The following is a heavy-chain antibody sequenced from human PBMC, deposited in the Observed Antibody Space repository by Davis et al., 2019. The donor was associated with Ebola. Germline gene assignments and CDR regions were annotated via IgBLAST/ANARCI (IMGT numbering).Heavy chain of an antibody. V-gene: IGHV1-2*06. CDR3: AREGGVD. CDR2: ISPSSGGT. D-gene: IGHD2-15*01. Sequence: ASVKVSCKASGYTFTGYYMHWVRQAPGQGLEWMGRISPSSGGTNYAQKFQGRVTVTRDTSISTVYMELSRLRSDDTAVYYCAREGGVDWGQGTLVTVSS. J-gene: IGHJ4*02. CDR1: GYTFTGYY.